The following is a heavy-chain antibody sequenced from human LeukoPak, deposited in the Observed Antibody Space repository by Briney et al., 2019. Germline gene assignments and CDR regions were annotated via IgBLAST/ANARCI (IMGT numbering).Heavy chain of an antibody. D-gene: IGHD3-22*01. V-gene: IGHV3-11*01. CDR2: ISSSGSTI. Sequence: PGGSLRLSCAASGFTFSDYYVSWIRQAPGKGLEWVSYISSSGSTIYYADSVKGRFTISRDNAKNSLYLQMNSLRAEDTAVYYCARDEYYYDSSGYSHFDYWGQGTLVTVSS. J-gene: IGHJ4*02. CDR3: ARDEYYYDSSGYSHFDY. CDR1: GFTFSDYY.